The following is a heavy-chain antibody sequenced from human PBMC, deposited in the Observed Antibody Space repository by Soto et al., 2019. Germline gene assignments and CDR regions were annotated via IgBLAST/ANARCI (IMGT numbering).Heavy chain of an antibody. V-gene: IGHV5-10-1*01. CDR3: VYYGSGTLYYGMDV. CDR1: GDSFTSYW. J-gene: IGHJ6*02. CDR2: IDPSDSYT. Sequence: PGESLKISCKGSGDSFTSYWISWVRQMPGKGLEWMGRIDPSDSYTNYSPSFQGHVTISADKSISTAYLQWSSLKASDTAMYYCVYYGSGTLYYGMDVWGQGTTVTVSS. D-gene: IGHD3-10*01.